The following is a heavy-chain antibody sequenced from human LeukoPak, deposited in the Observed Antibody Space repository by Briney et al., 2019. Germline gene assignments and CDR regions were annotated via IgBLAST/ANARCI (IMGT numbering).Heavy chain of an antibody. J-gene: IGHJ3*02. CDR1: GFTFSTYA. V-gene: IGHV3-30*04. D-gene: IGHD1-26*01. CDR3: ARGRQNSGSYSDAFDI. CDR2: ISYDGSNK. Sequence: PGRSLRLSCAASGFTFSTYAMHWVRQAPGKGLEWVAVISYDGSNKYYADSVKGRFTISRHNAKNSLYLQMNSLRAEDTAVYYCARGRQNSGSYSDAFDIWGQGTMVTVSS.